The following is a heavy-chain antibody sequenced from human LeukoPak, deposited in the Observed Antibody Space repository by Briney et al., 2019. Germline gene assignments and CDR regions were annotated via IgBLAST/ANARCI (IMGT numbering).Heavy chain of an antibody. CDR3: ARRPRYSSGWYESRRLGTQSYYFDY. Sequence: SETLSLTCTFSGGSISSSSYYWAWIRRPPGKGLEWIGSINYSGSTNYNPPLKSRVTISVDTYKNQFSLKLSSVTAADTAVYYCARRPRYSSGWYESRRLGTQSYYFDYWGQGTLVTVSS. D-gene: IGHD6-19*01. CDR1: GGSISSSSYY. V-gene: IGHV4-39*07. J-gene: IGHJ4*02. CDR2: INYSGST.